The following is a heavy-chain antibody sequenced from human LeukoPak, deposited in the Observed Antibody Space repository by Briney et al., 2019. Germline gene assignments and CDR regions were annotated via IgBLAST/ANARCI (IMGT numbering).Heavy chain of an antibody. CDR3: ATLTGTTYPYYFDF. CDR1: GASIRHYY. CDR2: LYHSGSP. D-gene: IGHD1-20*01. V-gene: IGHV4-59*01. Sequence: PSETLSLTCTVPGASIRHYYWSWIRQPPGKGLEWIGNLYHSGSPNYNPSLQSRVTISIDTAKSQFSLRLRSVTAADTAVYYCATLTGTTYPYYFDFWGQATLVTVSS. J-gene: IGHJ4*02.